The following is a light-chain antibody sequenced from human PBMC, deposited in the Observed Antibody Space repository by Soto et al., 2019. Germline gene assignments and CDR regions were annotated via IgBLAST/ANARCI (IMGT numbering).Light chain of an antibody. J-gene: IGLJ2*01. CDR1: GDDSNYYRY. V-gene: IGLV2-14*03. CDR2: AVS. CDR3: NSYTRDDTQI. Sequence: QSALTQPASVSGSPGQSITISCSGTGDDSNYYRYVSWYQQHPGKAPRLLIFAVSNRPSGISNRFSGSRSGNTASLTISGLQAQDEAHYYCNSYTRDDTQIFGGGTKLTVL.